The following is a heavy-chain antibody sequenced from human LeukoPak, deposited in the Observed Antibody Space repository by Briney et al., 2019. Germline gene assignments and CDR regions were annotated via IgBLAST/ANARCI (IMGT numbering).Heavy chain of an antibody. V-gene: IGHV3-23*01. CDR1: GFTFSSYA. Sequence: PGGSLRLSCAASGFTFSSYAMSWVRQAPGKGLEWVSAISGSGGSTYCADSVKGRFTISRDDSKNTLYLQMNSLRAEDTAVYYCAKVGYSSSWAELYYYYYMDVWGKGTTVTVSS. J-gene: IGHJ6*03. CDR2: ISGSGGST. CDR3: AKVGYSSSWAELYYYYYMDV. D-gene: IGHD6-13*01.